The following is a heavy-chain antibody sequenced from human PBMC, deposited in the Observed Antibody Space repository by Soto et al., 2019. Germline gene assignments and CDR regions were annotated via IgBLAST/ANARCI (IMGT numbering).Heavy chain of an antibody. CDR2: VSIGGST. V-gene: IGHV3-23*01. CDR1: GFTFSSYA. CDR3: ARGSGIADINWFDP. D-gene: IGHD6-13*01. J-gene: IGHJ5*02. Sequence: PGGSLRLSCAASGFTFSSYAMGWVRQGPGKGLEWVAVVSIGGSTHYADSVRGRFTISRDNAKNSLYLQMNSLRAEDTAVYYCARGSGIADINWFDPWGQGTLVTVSS.